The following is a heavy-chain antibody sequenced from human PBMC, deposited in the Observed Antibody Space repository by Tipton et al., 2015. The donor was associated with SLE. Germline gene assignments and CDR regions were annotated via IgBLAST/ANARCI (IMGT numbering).Heavy chain of an antibody. D-gene: IGHD5-12*01. CDR1: GGAISTYY. Sequence: TLSLTCTVSGGAISTYYWSWLRQSPGKGLEWIGFIINRGSTNYNPSLKSRVTISVDTSKNQFSLRLSSVTTADTAVYYRAGGRIGSGYFEFWSQGTLVTVSS. CDR3: AGGRIGSGYFEF. V-gene: IGHV4-59*01. CDR2: IINRGST. J-gene: IGHJ4*02.